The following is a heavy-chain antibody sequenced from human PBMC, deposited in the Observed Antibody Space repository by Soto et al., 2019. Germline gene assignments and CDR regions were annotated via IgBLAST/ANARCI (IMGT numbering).Heavy chain of an antibody. J-gene: IGHJ5*02. D-gene: IGHD3-3*01. CDR2: IYNSGST. Sequence: SETLSLTCTVSGGSISSNYWSWIRQPPGKGLEWIGYIYNSGSTNYNPSLKSRVTISVDTSKNQFYLKLSSVTAADTAVYYCAREPYDFWSGSFFDPWGQGTLVTVSS. V-gene: IGHV4-4*08. CDR3: AREPYDFWSGSFFDP. CDR1: GGSISSNY.